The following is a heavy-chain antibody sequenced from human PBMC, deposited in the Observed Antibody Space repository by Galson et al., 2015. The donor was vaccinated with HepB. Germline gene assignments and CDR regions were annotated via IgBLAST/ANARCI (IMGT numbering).Heavy chain of an antibody. CDR3: ARDGDRDIIGDGMDV. V-gene: IGHV3-30*04. Sequence: SLRLSCAASGFTFSKHAMYWVRQAPGKGLEWVTIISHDGSDKSYGDSVKGRFTISRDNSRNTLYLQMSSLRVEDTALYYCARDGDRDIIGDGMDVWGQGTTVIVSS. CDR2: ISHDGSDK. J-gene: IGHJ6*02. D-gene: IGHD3-10*01. CDR1: GFTFSKHA.